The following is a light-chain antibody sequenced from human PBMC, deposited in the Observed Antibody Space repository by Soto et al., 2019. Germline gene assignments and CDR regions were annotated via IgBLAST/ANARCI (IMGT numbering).Light chain of an antibody. V-gene: IGKV3-20*01. Sequence: EIVLTQSPGTLCLSPGERATLSCRASQRVSGNYLAWYQQRPGQAPRLLICGASSRATGIPDRFSGSGSGTDFTLTISRLEPEDFAVYYCQQYASAPPITFGQGTRLENK. CDR3: QQYASAPPIT. J-gene: IGKJ5*01. CDR1: QRVSGNY. CDR2: GAS.